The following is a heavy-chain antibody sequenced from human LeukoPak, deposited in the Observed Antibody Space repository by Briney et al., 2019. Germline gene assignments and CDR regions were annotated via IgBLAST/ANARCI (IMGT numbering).Heavy chain of an antibody. Sequence: PGGSLRLSCAASGFTVSSTYMSWVRQAPGKGLEWVSSISSSSSYIYYADSVKGRFTISRDNAKNSLYLQMTSLRVEDTAVFYCARDFSGGSYYFDYWGQGILVTVSS. CDR3: ARDFSGGSYYFDY. CDR1: GFTVSSTY. V-gene: IGHV3-21*01. D-gene: IGHD1-26*01. CDR2: ISSSSSYI. J-gene: IGHJ4*02.